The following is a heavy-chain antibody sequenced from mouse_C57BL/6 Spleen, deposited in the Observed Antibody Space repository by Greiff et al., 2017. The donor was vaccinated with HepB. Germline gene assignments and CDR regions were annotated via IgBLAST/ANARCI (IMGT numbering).Heavy chain of an antibody. CDR2: IYPGDGDT. CDR1: GYAFSSSW. D-gene: IGHD3-2*02. V-gene: IGHV1-82*01. J-gene: IGHJ3*01. Sequence: QVQLQQSGPELVKPGASVKISCKASGYAFSSSWMNWVKQRPGKGLEWIGRIYPGDGDTNYNGKFKGKATLTADKSSSTAYMQLSSLTSEESAVYTCARQARFAYWGQGTLVTVSA. CDR3: ARQARFAY.